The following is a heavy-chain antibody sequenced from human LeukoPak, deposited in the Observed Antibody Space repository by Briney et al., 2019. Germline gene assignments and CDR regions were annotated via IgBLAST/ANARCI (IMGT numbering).Heavy chain of an antibody. CDR3: ARVRRLRSTITGFDP. CDR2: INSDGSST. V-gene: IGHV3-74*01. D-gene: IGHD4-17*01. Sequence: GGTLRLSCAASGFTFSSYGMSWVRQAPGKGLVWVSRINSDGSSTSYADSVKGRFTTSRDNAKNTLYLQMNSLRAEDTAVYYCARVRRLRSTITGFDPWGQGTLVTVSS. CDR1: GFTFSSYG. J-gene: IGHJ5*02.